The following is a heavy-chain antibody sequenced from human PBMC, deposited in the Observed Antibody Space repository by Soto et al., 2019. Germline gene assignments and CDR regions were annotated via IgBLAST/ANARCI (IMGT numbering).Heavy chain of an antibody. Sequence: ESGGGVVQPGRSLRLSCAASGFTFSSYAMHWVRQAPGKGLEWVAVISYDGSNKYYADSVKGRFTISRDNSKNTLYLQMNSLRAEDTAVYYCARDQGYYDSSGYYPDYWGQGTLVTVSS. V-gene: IGHV3-30-3*01. CDR2: ISYDGSNK. CDR1: GFTFSSYA. J-gene: IGHJ4*02. CDR3: ARDQGYYDSSGYYPDY. D-gene: IGHD3-22*01.